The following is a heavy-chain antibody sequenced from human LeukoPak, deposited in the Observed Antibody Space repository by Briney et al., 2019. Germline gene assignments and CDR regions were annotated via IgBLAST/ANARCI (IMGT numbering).Heavy chain of an antibody. Sequence: SGTLSLTCTVSGGSISSGSYCWSWIRQPAGKGLEWSGRIYLRGSTNYNPSLESRVTISVGTYTSQFSLKVSSGTAADTAVYYCARRVGDYYDSSGYAFDIWGQGTMVTVSS. CDR3: ARRVGDYYDSSGYAFDI. CDR1: GGSISSGSYC. V-gene: IGHV4-61*02. J-gene: IGHJ3*02. CDR2: IYLRGST. D-gene: IGHD3-22*01.